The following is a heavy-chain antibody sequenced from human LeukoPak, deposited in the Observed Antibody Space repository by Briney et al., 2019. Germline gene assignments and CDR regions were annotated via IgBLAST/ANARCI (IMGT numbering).Heavy chain of an antibody. J-gene: IGHJ5*02. CDR3: ESTTGP. CDR2: IKGDGNKK. D-gene: IGHD1-7*01. V-gene: IGHV3-7*01. CDR1: GFSFSNYW. Sequence: GGSLRLSCAASGFSFSNYWMRWVRQAPGKRLEWVATIKGDGNKKDYVDSVRGRFTVSIDNAKNSLYLQMSSLRVEDTAIYYCESTTGPWGQGTLVTVSS.